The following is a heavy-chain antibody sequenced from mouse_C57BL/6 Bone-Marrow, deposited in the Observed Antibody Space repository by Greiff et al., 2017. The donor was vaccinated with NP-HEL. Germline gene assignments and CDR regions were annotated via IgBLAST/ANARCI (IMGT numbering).Heavy chain of an antibody. CDR3: ARSIYYEYGFAY. D-gene: IGHD2-4*01. V-gene: IGHV1-19*01. CDR2: INPYNGGT. J-gene: IGHJ3*01. Sequence: VQLQQSGPVLVKPGASVKMSCKASGYTFTDYYMNWVKQSHGKSLEWIGVINPYNGGTSYNQKFKGKATLTVHKSSSTAYMELNSLRSEDSAVYYCARSIYYEYGFAYWGRGTLVTVSA. CDR1: GYTFTDYY.